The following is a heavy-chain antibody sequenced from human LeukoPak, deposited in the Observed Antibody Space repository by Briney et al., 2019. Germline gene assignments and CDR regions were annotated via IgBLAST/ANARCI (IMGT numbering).Heavy chain of an antibody. CDR3: AREKYQPYYYGMDV. Sequence: PSETLSLTCTVSGGSISSYYWSWIRQPPGKGLEWIGYIYYSGSTNYNPSLKSRVTISVGTSKNQFSLKLSSVTAADTAVYYCAREKYQPYYYGMDVWGQGTTVTVSS. D-gene: IGHD2-2*01. V-gene: IGHV4-59*01. CDR2: IYYSGST. J-gene: IGHJ6*02. CDR1: GGSISSYY.